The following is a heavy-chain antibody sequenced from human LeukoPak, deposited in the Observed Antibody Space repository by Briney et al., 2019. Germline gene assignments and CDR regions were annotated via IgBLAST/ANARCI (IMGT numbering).Heavy chain of an antibody. V-gene: IGHV3-30*04. D-gene: IGHD2-21*01. CDR3: AREGLDI. CDR1: GFTFSSYA. J-gene: IGHJ3*02. CDR2: ISYDGSNK. Sequence: GGSLRLSCAASGFTFSSYAMHWVRQAPGKGLEWVAVISYDGSNKYYADSVKGRFTISRDNSKNTLYLQMNSLTSEDTAVYYCAREGLDIWGQGTMVTVS.